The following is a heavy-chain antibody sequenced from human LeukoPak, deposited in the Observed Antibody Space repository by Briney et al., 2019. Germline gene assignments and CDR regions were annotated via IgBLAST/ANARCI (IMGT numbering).Heavy chain of an antibody. CDR2: IRSKAYRGTT. CDR3: ARGPIQLWIHNAMDV. V-gene: IGHV3-49*04. J-gene: IGHJ6*02. Sequence: GGSLRLSCTGSGFTFGDHAMSWVRQAPGKGLEWVGFIRSKAYRGTTEYAASVKGRFTISRDDSASIAYLQMNSQKTEDTAVYYCARGPIQLWIHNAMDVWGQGTTVTVSS. CDR1: GFTFGDHA. D-gene: IGHD1-1*01.